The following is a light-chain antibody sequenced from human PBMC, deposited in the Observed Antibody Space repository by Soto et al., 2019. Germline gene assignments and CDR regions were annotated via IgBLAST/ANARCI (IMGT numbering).Light chain of an antibody. V-gene: IGKV3-20*01. CDR3: QQYGSSPGT. Sequence: EIVLTQSPGTLSLSPGERATLSCRASQSVSSSYLAWYQQKPGQAPRLLIYGASIRATGIPDRFSGSGSGTDFTLTISRREPEDFAVYYCQQYGSSPGTFGQGTKVEIK. CDR1: QSVSSSY. CDR2: GAS. J-gene: IGKJ1*01.